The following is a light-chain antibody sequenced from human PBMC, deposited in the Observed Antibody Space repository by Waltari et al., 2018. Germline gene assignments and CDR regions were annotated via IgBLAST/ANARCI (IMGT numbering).Light chain of an antibody. V-gene: IGLV1-40*01. J-gene: IGLJ2*01. CDR3: QSYDSSLCGSV. CDR2: GNT. Sequence: QSVLTQPPSVSGAPGQRVAIPRPGSSPNLGAGSDVTWYQQLPGEAPNLLIYGNTNRPSGVPDRVSGSKSGTSASLAITGLQAEDEADYYCQSYDSSLCGSVFGGGTKLTVL. CDR1: SPNLGAGSD.